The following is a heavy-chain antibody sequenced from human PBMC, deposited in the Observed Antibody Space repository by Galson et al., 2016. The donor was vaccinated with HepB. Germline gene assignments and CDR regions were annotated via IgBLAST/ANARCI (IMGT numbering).Heavy chain of an antibody. CDR3: TTGELVRGFDP. J-gene: IGHJ5*02. V-gene: IGHV4-34*01. Sequence: SETLSLTCAVHGGVFSGYYWSWIRQPPGKGLEWIGEINHSAGTNYNVSLKNRVSMSMDESQNQFSLKLTSVTAADTAVYYCTTGELVRGFDPWGQGTLVTVSS. D-gene: IGHD2-21*01. CDR1: GGVFSGYY. CDR2: INHSAGT.